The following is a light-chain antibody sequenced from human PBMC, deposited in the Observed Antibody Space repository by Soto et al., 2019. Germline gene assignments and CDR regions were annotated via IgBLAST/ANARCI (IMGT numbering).Light chain of an antibody. CDR2: DAS. J-gene: IGKJ4*01. V-gene: IGKV3D-20*01. Sequence: ATLSLSPGERATLFCFASQSVSSSYLPWYRQKPGPAPRLLIYDASNRATGIPDRFSGGGSGTDFTLTISRLEPEDFAVYYCQQFSSYPLTFGGGTKVDIK. CDR1: QSVSSSY. CDR3: QQFSSYPLT.